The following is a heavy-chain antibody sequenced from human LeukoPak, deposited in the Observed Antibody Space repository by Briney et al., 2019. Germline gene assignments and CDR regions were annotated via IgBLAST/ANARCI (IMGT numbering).Heavy chain of an antibody. J-gene: IGHJ3*02. CDR2: IYYSGST. D-gene: IGHD3-22*01. CDR3: ASPHTSGYYLGASDI. CDR1: GGSISSSSYY. Sequence: SETLSLTCTVSGGSISSSSYYWGWIRQPPGKGLEWIGSIYYSGSTYYNPSLKSRVTISVDTSKNQFSLKLSSVTAADTAVYYCASPHTSGYYLGASDIWGQGTMVTVSS. V-gene: IGHV4-39*07.